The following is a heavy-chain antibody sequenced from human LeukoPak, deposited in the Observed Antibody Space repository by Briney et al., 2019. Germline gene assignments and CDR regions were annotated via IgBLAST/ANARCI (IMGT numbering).Heavy chain of an antibody. V-gene: IGHV4-59*08. D-gene: IGHD2-2*01. CDR1: GDSIGTYF. J-gene: IGHJ4*02. CDR3: AYKYCSSTSCYHDY. CDR2: IYYSGSA. Sequence: SETLSLTCTVSGDSIGTYFWSWIRQPPGKGLEWIGYIYYSGSANYNPSLKSRVTISVDTSKNQFSLKLSSVTAADTAVYYCAYKYCSSTSCYHDYWGQGTLVTVSS.